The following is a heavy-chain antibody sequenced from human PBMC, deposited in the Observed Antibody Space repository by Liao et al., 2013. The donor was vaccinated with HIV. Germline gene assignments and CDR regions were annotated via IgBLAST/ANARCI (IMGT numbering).Heavy chain of an antibody. CDR1: GGSISSGGYS. J-gene: IGHJ4*02. CDR2: IYHSGST. D-gene: IGHD2-2*01. Sequence: QLQLQESGSGLVKPSQTLSLTCAVSGGSISSGGYSWSWIRQPPGKGLEWIGYIYHSGSTYYNPSLKSRVTMSVDTSKNQFSLKLISVTAADTAVYYCARAGGEYQPLIYFDSWGQGTLVTVSS. CDR3: ARAGGEYQPLIYFDS. V-gene: IGHV4-30-2*01.